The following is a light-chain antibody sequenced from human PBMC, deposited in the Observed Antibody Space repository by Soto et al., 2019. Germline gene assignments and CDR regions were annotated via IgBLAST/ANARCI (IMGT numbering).Light chain of an antibody. Sequence: QSALTQPASVSGSPGQSITIFCSGTSSDVGAYKFVSWYRHHPGEAPQVMIYEVSNRPSGVSNRFSGSKSGNTASLTISGLQPEDEGDYYCSSYTSTSTPWVFGGGTKVTVL. J-gene: IGLJ3*02. V-gene: IGLV2-14*01. CDR2: EVS. CDR1: SSDVGAYKF. CDR3: SSYTSTSTPWV.